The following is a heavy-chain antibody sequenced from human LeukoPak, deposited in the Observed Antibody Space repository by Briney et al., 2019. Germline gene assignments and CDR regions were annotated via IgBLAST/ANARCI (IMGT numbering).Heavy chain of an antibody. CDR1: GGTFSSYA. J-gene: IGHJ4*02. CDR3: ARDSCSSTSCLSIDDY. V-gene: IGHV1-2*02. CDR2: IIPNSGRT. D-gene: IGHD2-2*01. Sequence: ASVKVSCKASGGTFSSYAISWVRQAPGQGLEWMGWIIPNSGRTNYAQKFQGRVTMTRDTSISTVYMELSRLRSDDTAVYYCARDSCSSTSCLSIDDYWGQETLVTVSS.